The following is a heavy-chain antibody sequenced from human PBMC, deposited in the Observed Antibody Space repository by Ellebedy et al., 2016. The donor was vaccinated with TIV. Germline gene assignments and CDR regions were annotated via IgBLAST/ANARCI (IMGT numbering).Heavy chain of an antibody. CDR3: ARDRDGYDGGYFDY. Sequence: GESLKISCAASGFTFSSYGMHWVRQAPGKGLEWVAVIWYDGSNKYYADSVKGRFTISRDNSKNTLYLQMNSLRAEDTAVYYCARDRDGYDGGYFDYWGQGTLVTVSS. V-gene: IGHV3-33*01. CDR1: GFTFSSYG. J-gene: IGHJ4*02. D-gene: IGHD5-12*01. CDR2: IWYDGSNK.